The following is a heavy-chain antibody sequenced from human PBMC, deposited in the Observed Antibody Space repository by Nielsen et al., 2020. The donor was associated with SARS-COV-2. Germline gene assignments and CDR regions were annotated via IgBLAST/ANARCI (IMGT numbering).Heavy chain of an antibody. CDR1: GGTFSSYA. Sequence: ASVKVSCKASGGTFSSYAISWVRQAPGKGLEWMGGFDPEDGETIYAQKFQGRVTMTEDTSTDTAYMELSSLRSEDTAVYYCATGGAKQLVPLSFDYWGQGTLVTVSS. V-gene: IGHV1-24*01. D-gene: IGHD6-6*01. CDR3: ATGGAKQLVPLSFDY. J-gene: IGHJ4*02. CDR2: FDPEDGET.